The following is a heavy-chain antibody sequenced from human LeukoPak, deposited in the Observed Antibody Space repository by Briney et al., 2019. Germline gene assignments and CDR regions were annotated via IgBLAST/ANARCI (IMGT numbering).Heavy chain of an antibody. V-gene: IGHV1-2*06. CDR3: ARDYCSSTSCLFDY. CDR1: GYTFTGHY. D-gene: IGHD2-2*01. CDR2: INPNSGDT. J-gene: IGHJ4*02. Sequence: ASVKVSCKASGYTFTGHYVHWVRQAPGQGLEWMGRINPNSGDTNYAQKFQGRVTMTRDTSISTAYMELSRLRSDDTAVYYCARDYCSSTSCLFDYWGQGTLVTVSS.